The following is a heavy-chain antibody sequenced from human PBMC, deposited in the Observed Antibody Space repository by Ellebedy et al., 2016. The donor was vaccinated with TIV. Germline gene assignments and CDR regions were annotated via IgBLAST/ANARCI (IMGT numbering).Heavy chain of an antibody. J-gene: IGHJ6*02. CDR3: ARGMRVMSYYYGMDV. V-gene: IGHV3-21*01. CDR2: ISSSSSSI. D-gene: IGHD3-16*01. CDR1: GFTFSSYS. Sequence: GESLKISCAASGFTFSSYSMNWVRQAPGKGLEWVSSISSSSSSIYYADSVKGRFTISRDNAKNSLYLQMNSLRAEDTAVYHCARGMRVMSYYYGMDVWGQGTTVTVSS.